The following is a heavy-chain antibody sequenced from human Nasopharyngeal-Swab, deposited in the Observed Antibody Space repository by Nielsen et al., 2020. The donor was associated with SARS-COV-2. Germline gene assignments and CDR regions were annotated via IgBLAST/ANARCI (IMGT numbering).Heavy chain of an antibody. Sequence: SETLSLTCTVSGASMSGYSWSWIRQPPGKGLGWIAFMYDNEYTNYNPSLRGRATISLDTSKNQFSLKVTSVTAADTAVYYCARENWQLANVFDIWGQGTMVTVSS. D-gene: IGHD6-19*01. CDR2: MYDNEYT. J-gene: IGHJ3*02. CDR3: ARENWQLANVFDI. V-gene: IGHV4-59*01. CDR1: GASMSGYS.